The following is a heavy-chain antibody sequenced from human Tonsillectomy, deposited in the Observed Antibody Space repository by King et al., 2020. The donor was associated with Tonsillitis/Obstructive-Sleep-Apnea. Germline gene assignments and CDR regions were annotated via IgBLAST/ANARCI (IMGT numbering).Heavy chain of an antibody. J-gene: IGHJ5*02. CDR2: ILPNDEK. D-gene: IGHD7-27*01. CDR3: ARIVRDWGPVGLTYFFDL. Sequence: TLKESGPVLVKPTETLTLTCTVSGFSLSNAGMGVPWIRQPPGKALEWLAHILPNDEKSCSTSLKSRLTISEDTSKSQVVLTMTNMDPVDTATYYCARIVRDWGPVGLTYFFDLWGQGTLVTVSS. CDR1: GFSLSNAGMG. V-gene: IGHV2-26*01.